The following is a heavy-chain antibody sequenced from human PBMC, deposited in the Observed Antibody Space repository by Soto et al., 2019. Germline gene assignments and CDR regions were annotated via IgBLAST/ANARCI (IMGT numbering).Heavy chain of an antibody. CDR2: INHSGST. V-gene: IGHV4-34*01. D-gene: IGHD6-13*01. CDR1: GGSFSGYY. Sequence: PSETLSLTCAVYGGSFSGYYWSWIRQPPGKGLEWIGEINHSGSTNYNPSLKSRVTISVDTSKNQFSLKLSSVTAADTAVYYCARGTSYSSSWVRYTTLGAVDYWGQGTLVTVSS. J-gene: IGHJ4*02. CDR3: ARGTSYSSSWVRYTTLGAVDY.